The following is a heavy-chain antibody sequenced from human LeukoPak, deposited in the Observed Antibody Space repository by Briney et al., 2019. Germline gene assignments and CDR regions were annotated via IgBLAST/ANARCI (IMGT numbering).Heavy chain of an antibody. CDR1: GFTFSSYG. D-gene: IGHD3-22*01. Sequence: PGRSLRLSCAASGFTFSSYGIHWVRQAPGKGLEWLGVISYDGSNKYYADSVKGRFTISRDNSKNTLYLQMNSLRAEDTAVYYCAKEGYYYYSSGYNSYYGMDVWGQGTTVTVSS. CDR2: ISYDGSNK. J-gene: IGHJ6*02. CDR3: AKEGYYYYSSGYNSYYGMDV. V-gene: IGHV3-30*18.